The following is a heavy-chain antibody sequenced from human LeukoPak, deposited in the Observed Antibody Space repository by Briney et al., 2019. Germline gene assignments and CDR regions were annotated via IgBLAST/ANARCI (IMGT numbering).Heavy chain of an antibody. CDR2: ISGSGGST. J-gene: IGHJ5*02. V-gene: IGHV3-23*01. D-gene: IGHD3-9*01. CDR1: GFTFSSYA. Sequence: QPGGSLRLSCAASGFTFSSYAMSWVRQAPGKGLEWVSAISGSGGSTYYADSVKGRFTISRDNSKNTLYLQMNSLRAEDTAVYYCAKEYYDILTGYYWFDPWGQGTLVTVSS. CDR3: AKEYYDILTGYYWFDP.